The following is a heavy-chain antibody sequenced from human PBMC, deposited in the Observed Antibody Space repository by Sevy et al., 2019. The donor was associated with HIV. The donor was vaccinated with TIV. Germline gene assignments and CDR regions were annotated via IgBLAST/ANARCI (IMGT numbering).Heavy chain of an antibody. CDR2: IRQDGSDK. V-gene: IGHV3-7*01. CDR3: ARFEDY. J-gene: IGHJ4*02. CDR1: GFIFSGYG. Sequence: GGSLRLSCAASGFIFSGYGMSWVRQAPGQGLEWVANIRQDGSDKFYVDSVKGRFTISRDNAKNSLYLQMNSLRAEDTAVYYCARFEDYWGQGTLVTVSS.